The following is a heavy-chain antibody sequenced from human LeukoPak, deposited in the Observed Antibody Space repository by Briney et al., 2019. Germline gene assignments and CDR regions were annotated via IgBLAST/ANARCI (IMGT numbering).Heavy chain of an antibody. V-gene: IGHV4-59*12. CDR3: ARVFSVSFWSGPKGWFDP. Sequence: PSETLSLTCTVSGGSISGYYWSWIRQPPGKGLEWIGYIHYSGETNYNPSLNSRVTISVDTSKNQFSLKLSSVTAADTAVYYCARVFSVSFWSGPKGWFDPWGQGTLVTVSS. J-gene: IGHJ5*02. CDR2: IHYSGET. CDR1: GGSISGYY. D-gene: IGHD3-3*01.